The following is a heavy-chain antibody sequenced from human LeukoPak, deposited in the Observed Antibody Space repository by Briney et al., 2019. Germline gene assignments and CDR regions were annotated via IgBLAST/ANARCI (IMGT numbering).Heavy chain of an antibody. D-gene: IGHD2-21*01. CDR2: IYHSGST. CDR3: ARDPGESIGAFDI. J-gene: IGHJ3*02. V-gene: IGHV4-30-2*01. Sequence: SQTLSLTCTVSGGSISSGGYYWSCIRQPPGKGLECIGYIYHSGSTYYNPSLKSRVTISVDRSKNQFSLKLSSVTAADTAVYYCARDPGESIGAFDIWGQGTMVTVSS. CDR1: GGSISSGGYY.